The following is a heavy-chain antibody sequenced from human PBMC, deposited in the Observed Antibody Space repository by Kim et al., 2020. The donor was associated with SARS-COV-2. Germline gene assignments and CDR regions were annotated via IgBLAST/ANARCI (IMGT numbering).Heavy chain of an antibody. CDR1: GGSLSDGY. J-gene: IGHJ4*02. CDR3: AKDGLRASGD. D-gene: IGHD3-3*01. Sequence: SETLSLTCAVYGGSLSDGYWTWIRQPPGKGLEWVGEIHHSGSTKYNPSLKSRVTISVDTSKEQFSLNLDSVTAADTAVYYCAKDGLRASGDWGQGTLVTVSS. CDR2: IHHSGST. V-gene: IGHV4-34*01.